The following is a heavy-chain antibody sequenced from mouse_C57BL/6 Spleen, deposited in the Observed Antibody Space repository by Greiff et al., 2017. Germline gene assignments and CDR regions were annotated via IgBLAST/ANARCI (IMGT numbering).Heavy chain of an antibody. V-gene: IGHV14-4*01. J-gene: IGHJ2*01. CDR2: IDPENGDT. CDR3: TTEGNSFDY. Sequence: EVQGVESGAELVRPGASVKLSCTASGFNIKDDYMHWVKQRPEQGLEWIGWIDPENGDTEYASKFQGKATITADTSSNTAYLQLSSLTSEDTAVYYCTTEGNSFDYWGQGTTLTVSS. CDR1: GFNIKDDY.